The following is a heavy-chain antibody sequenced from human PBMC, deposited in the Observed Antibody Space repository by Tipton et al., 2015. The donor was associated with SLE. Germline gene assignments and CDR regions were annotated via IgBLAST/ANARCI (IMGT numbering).Heavy chain of an antibody. Sequence: TLSLTCTVSGGSISSHYWRWIRQPPGKGLEWIGYMYYSGSTNYNPSLKSRVTISVDTSKNQFSLKLRSVTAADTAVYYCAGGSPGSTTDGYDYYGMDVWGQGTTVTVSS. V-gene: IGHV4-59*11. CDR2: MYYSGST. CDR1: GGSISSHY. J-gene: IGHJ6*02. CDR3: AGGSPGSTTDGYDYYGMDV. D-gene: IGHD3-10*01.